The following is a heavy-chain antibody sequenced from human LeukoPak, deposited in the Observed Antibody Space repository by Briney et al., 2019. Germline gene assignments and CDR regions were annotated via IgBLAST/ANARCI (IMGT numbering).Heavy chain of an antibody. D-gene: IGHD2/OR15-2a*01. CDR1: GFIFSSYE. CDR3: VPTTLALFGY. Sequence: PGGSLRLSCAASGFIFSSYEMNWVRQAPGKGLEWVSYTSSSGSTIYYADSVKGRFTISRDNAKNSLYLQMNSLRAEDTAVYYCVPTTLALFGYWGQGTLVTVSS. J-gene: IGHJ4*02. V-gene: IGHV3-48*03. CDR2: TSSSGSTI.